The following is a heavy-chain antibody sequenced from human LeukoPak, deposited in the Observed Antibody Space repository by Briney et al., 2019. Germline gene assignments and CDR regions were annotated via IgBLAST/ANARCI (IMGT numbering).Heavy chain of an antibody. D-gene: IGHD2-8*01. CDR1: GFIFSSHE. Sequence: PGGSLRLSCAASGFIFSSHEMNWVRQTPGKGLEWVSYISSRDSSTYYADSVKGRFTISRDNAQNLLYLQMNSLRAEGTAVYYCVKGGYCTNGVCYFLNAFDIWGQGTMVTVSS. V-gene: IGHV3-48*03. J-gene: IGHJ3*02. CDR2: ISSRDSST. CDR3: VKGGYCTNGVCYFLNAFDI.